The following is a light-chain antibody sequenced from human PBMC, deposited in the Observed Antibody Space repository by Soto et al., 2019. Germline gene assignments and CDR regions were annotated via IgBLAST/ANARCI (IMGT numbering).Light chain of an antibody. CDR2: GNS. CDR3: QSYDSSLSGSV. J-gene: IGLJ3*02. V-gene: IGLV1-40*01. CDR1: TSNIGGGYD. Sequence: QSVLTQPPSVSGAPGQRVTISCTGSTSNIGGGYDVHWYQQLRGTAPKLLIYGNSNRPSGVPDRFSGSKSGTSASLAITGLQAEDEGDYYCQSYDSSLSGSVFGGGTKVTVL.